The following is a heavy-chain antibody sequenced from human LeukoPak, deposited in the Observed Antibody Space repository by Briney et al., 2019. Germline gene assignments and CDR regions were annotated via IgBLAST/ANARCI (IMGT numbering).Heavy chain of an antibody. V-gene: IGHV3-23*01. CDR2: ISVPGGVT. CDR1: GFTFSTYA. J-gene: IGHJ4*02. Sequence: GGSLRLSCAASGFTFSTYAMTWVRQAPGKGLDWVSLISVPGGVTYYADSVKGRFTISRDNSKNTLYLQMNSLRVEDTAVYYCAKEDCSAGGCYYSYFDSWGQGVLVTVSS. CDR3: AKEDCSAGGCYYSYFDS. D-gene: IGHD2-15*01.